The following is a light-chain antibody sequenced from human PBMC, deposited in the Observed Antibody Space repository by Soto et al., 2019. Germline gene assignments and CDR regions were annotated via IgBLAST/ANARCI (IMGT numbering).Light chain of an antibody. J-gene: IGKJ3*01. CDR1: QGVTPAY. V-gene: IGKV3-20*01. Sequence: EIVLTQSPGTLSLSPGERATLSCRASQGVTPAYSAWYQHKPGQAPRLLIYGASNRATGIPARFSGSGSWTDFTLTISRLVPEDFAVYSCQQYGGSPLFTFGPGTRVDFK. CDR2: GAS. CDR3: QQYGGSPLFT.